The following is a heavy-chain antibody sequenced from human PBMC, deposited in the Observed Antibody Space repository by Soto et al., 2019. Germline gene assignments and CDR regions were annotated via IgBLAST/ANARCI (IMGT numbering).Heavy chain of an antibody. CDR1: GYSLTAYA. J-gene: IGHJ4*02. V-gene: IGHV1-3*01. CDR3: ARVMGRGYCSGGSCPYFDY. Sequence: ASVKVSCKTSGYSLTAYAMHWVRQAPGHSLEPMGWINADNSNTKDSEKFKGRVTITRDTAASTVYMELSSLRSEDTAVYYCARVMGRGYCSGGSCPYFDYWGQGTLVTVS. D-gene: IGHD2-15*01. CDR2: INADNSNT.